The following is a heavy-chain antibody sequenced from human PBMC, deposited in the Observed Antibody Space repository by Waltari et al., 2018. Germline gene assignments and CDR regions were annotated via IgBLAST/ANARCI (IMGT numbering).Heavy chain of an antibody. CDR1: GGSIRSYY. J-gene: IGHJ5*02. Sequence: QVQLQESGPGLVKPSETLSLTCTVSGGSIRSYYWSWIRHPAGKGLEWIWRIYTSGSTNYKPSLKSRGTMSVDTDKNRFSLKLSSVTAADTAVYYCARSSSSKNNWFDPWGQGTLVTVSS. CDR2: IYTSGST. CDR3: ARSSSSKNNWFDP. V-gene: IGHV4-4*07. D-gene: IGHD2-15*01.